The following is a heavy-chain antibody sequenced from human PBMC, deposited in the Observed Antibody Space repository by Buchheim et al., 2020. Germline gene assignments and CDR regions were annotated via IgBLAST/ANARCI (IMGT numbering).Heavy chain of an antibody. CDR2: ISSSSTTI. Sequence: EVQLVESGGGLVQPGGSLRLSCAASGFTFSTYSMSWVRQAPGTGLEWVAYISSSSTTIYYADSVKGRFTTSRDHAKNSLYLQMNRLRDEDTAVYYCAREYSSSSGRAFDIWGQGT. V-gene: IGHV3-48*02. CDR1: GFTFSTYS. J-gene: IGHJ3*02. D-gene: IGHD6-6*01. CDR3: AREYSSSSGRAFDI.